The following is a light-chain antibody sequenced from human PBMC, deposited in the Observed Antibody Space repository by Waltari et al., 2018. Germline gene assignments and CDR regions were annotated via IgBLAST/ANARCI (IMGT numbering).Light chain of an antibody. J-gene: IGKJ2*01. CDR2: KVS. Sequence: DVVMTQSPLSLPVTLGQPASISCRSSQSPGHRDGNTYLNWFQQRPGQSPRRLIYKVSKRDSGVTDRFSGSGSGTDFTLKISRVEAEDVGVYYCMQGSHWPRTFGQGTKLEI. CDR1: QSPGHRDGNTY. V-gene: IGKV2-30*02. CDR3: MQGSHWPRT.